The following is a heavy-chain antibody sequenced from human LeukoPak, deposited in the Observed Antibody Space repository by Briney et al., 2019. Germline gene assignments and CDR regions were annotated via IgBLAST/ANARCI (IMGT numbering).Heavy chain of an antibody. CDR2: IYYSGST. Sequence: SETLSLTCTVSGGPIRSYYWSWIRQSPGKGLEWIGYIYYSGSTNSNPSLKSRVTISVDTSKNQFSLKLNSVAAADTAVYYCARIPVPTVTTIYYYMDVWGKGTTVTVSS. CDR1: GGPIRSYY. D-gene: IGHD4-11*01. CDR3: ARIPVPTVTTIYYYMDV. J-gene: IGHJ6*03. V-gene: IGHV4-59*01.